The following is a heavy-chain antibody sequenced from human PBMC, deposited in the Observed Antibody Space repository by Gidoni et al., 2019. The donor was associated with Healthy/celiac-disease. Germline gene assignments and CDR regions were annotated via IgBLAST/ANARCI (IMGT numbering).Heavy chain of an antibody. CDR1: GFTFSSYG. D-gene: IGHD6-6*01. V-gene: IGHV3-30*02. CDR2: IRYDESNK. J-gene: IGHJ4*02. CDR3: AKDLLEYSSSSGFDY. Sequence: QVQLVESGGGVVQPGGSLRLSRAASGFTFSSYGMHWVRQAPGKGLEWVAFIRYDESNKYYADSVKGRFTISRDNSKNTLYLQMNSLRAEDTAVYYCAKDLLEYSSSSGFDYWGQGTLVTVSS.